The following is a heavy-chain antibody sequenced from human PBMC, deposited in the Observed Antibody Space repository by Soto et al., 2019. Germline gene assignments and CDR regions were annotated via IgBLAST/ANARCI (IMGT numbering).Heavy chain of an antibody. J-gene: IGHJ4*02. Sequence: LRLSCAASGFTFSSYAMSWVRQAPGKGLEWVSAISGSGGSTYYADSVKGRFTISRDNSKNTLYLQMNSLRAEDTAVYYCAKGRTIFGVVDAFDYWGQGTLVTVSS. V-gene: IGHV3-23*01. CDR1: GFTFSSYA. CDR2: ISGSGGST. D-gene: IGHD3-3*01. CDR3: AKGRTIFGVVDAFDY.